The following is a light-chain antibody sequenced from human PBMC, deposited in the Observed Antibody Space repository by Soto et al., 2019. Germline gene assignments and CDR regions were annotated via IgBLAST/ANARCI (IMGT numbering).Light chain of an antibody. Sequence: DIQMTQSPSSLSASVGDRVPFTCQASQEITNYLNWYQQKPGKAPKLLIYDASNLETGVPSRFSGSGSGTDFTFTISSLQPEDIATYYCQQYDNLPSYTFGQGTKLEIK. V-gene: IGKV1-33*01. J-gene: IGKJ2*01. CDR3: QQYDNLPSYT. CDR1: QEITNY. CDR2: DAS.